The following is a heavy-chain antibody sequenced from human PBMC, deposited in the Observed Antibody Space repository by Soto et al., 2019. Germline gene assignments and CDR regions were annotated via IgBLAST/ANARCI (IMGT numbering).Heavy chain of an antibody. CDR1: GFTFSRFW. V-gene: IGHV3-7*02. Sequence: GGSLRLSCSASGFTFSRFWMTWVRQAPEKGLEWVANIKPDGSEKYYVDSVKGRFTISRDNDKNSLYLEMTNMDPVETATYYCSHSNIAAAGTGIDYWHQGTLVTVS. J-gene: IGHJ4*02. CDR2: IKPDGSEK. D-gene: IGHD6-13*01. CDR3: SHSNIAAAGTGIDY.